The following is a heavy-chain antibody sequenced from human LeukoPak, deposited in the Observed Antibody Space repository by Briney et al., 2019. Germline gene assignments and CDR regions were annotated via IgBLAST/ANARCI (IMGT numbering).Heavy chain of an antibody. Sequence: ASVKVSCKASGGTFSSYAISWVRQAPGQGLEWMGIINPSGGSTSYAQKFQGRVTMTRDTSTSTVYMELSSLRSEDTAVYYCARDEGYFDYWGQGTLVTVSS. V-gene: IGHV1-46*01. CDR2: INPSGGST. J-gene: IGHJ4*02. CDR1: GGTFSSYA. CDR3: ARDEGYFDY.